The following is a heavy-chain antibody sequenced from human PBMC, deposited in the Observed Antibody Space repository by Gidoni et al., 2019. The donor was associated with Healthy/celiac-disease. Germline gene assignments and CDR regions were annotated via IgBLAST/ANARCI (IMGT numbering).Heavy chain of an antibody. Sequence: EVQLVESGGGLVQTGRSLRLSCTASGFTFGDYAMSWVRQPPGKGLEWVGFIRSKAYGGTTEYAASVKGRFTISREDSKSIADLQMNSLKTEDTAVYYCTREGIAAAGFDYWGQGTLVTVSS. J-gene: IGHJ4*02. V-gene: IGHV3-49*04. CDR3: TREGIAAAGFDY. CDR2: IRSKAYGGTT. D-gene: IGHD6-13*01. CDR1: GFTFGDYA.